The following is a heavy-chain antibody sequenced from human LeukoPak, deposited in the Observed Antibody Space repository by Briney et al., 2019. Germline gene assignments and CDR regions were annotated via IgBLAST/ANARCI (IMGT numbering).Heavy chain of an antibody. V-gene: IGHV4-59*10. Sequence: PSETLSLTCAVYGGSFSSYYWSWIRQPAGKGLEWIGRIYTSGSTNYNPSLKSRVTMSVDTSKNQFSLKLSSVTAADTAVYYCARIRADYHYYYYGMDVWGQGTTVTVSS. J-gene: IGHJ6*02. CDR3: ARIRADYHYYYYGMDV. CDR2: IYTSGST. D-gene: IGHD4-11*01. CDR1: GGSFSSYY.